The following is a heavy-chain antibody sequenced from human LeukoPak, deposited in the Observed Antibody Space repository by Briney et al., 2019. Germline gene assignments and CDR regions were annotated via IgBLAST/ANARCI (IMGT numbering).Heavy chain of an antibody. D-gene: IGHD5-24*01. CDR1: GYTFTGYY. Sequence: ASVKVSCKASGYTFTGYYMHWVRQAPGQGLEWMGWISAYNGNTNYAQKLQGRVTMTTDTSTSTAYMELRSLRSDDTAVYYCASGRVRRDGYNSDFDYWGQGTLVTVSS. CDR2: ISAYNGNT. V-gene: IGHV1-18*04. CDR3: ASGRVRRDGYNSDFDY. J-gene: IGHJ4*02.